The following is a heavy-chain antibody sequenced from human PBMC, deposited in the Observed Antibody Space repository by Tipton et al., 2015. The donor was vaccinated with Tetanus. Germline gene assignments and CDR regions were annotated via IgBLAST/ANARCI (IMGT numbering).Heavy chain of an antibody. Sequence: TLSLTCTVSGGSISTYHWNWIRQSPGKGLEWIGYIDYFGSTKYNPSLKSRVAMSVDTSKNQLSLRLNSVTSADTAVYYCARERIEAFYYHGLDVWGPRTTVTVSS. CDR1: GGSISTYH. V-gene: IGHV4-59*01. CDR3: ARERIEAFYYHGLDV. J-gene: IGHJ6*02. CDR2: IDYFGST. D-gene: IGHD2-21*01.